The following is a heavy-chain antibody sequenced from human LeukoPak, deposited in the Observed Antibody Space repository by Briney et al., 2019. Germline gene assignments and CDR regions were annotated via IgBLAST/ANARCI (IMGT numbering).Heavy chain of an antibody. CDR3: ARRPLSTSNRFDY. J-gene: IGHJ4*02. V-gene: IGHV4-39*07. CDR1: GGSISSSSYY. Sequence: SETLSLTCTVSGGSISSSSYYWGWIRQPPGKGLEWIGSIYYSGSTYYNPSLKSRVTISVDTSKNQFSLKLSSVTAADTAVYYCARRPLSTSNRFDYWGQGTLVTVSS. D-gene: IGHD2-2*01. CDR2: IYYSGST.